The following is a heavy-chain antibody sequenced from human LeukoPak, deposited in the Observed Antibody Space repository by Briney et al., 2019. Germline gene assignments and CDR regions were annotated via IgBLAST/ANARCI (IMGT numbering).Heavy chain of an antibody. CDR3: ARGEWYSSSWYKGDFDY. Sequence: SETLSLTCTVSGGSISSYYWSWIRQPPGKGLEWIGYIYYSGSTNYNPSLKSRVTISVDTSKNQFSLKLSSVTAADTAVYYCARGEWYSSSWYKGDFDYWGQGTLVTVSS. CDR2: IYYSGST. V-gene: IGHV4-59*01. J-gene: IGHJ4*02. CDR1: GGSISSYY. D-gene: IGHD6-13*01.